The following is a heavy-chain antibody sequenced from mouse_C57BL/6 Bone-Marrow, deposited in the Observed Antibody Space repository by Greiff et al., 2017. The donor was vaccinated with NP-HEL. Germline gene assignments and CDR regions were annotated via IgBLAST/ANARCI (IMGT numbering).Heavy chain of an antibody. CDR1: GYTFTSYW. J-gene: IGHJ4*01. CDR2: IDPSDSYT. V-gene: IGHV1-69*01. CDR3: ARDYDYDDGAMDY. D-gene: IGHD2-4*01. Sequence: QVQLQQPGAELVMPGASVKLSCKASGYTFTSYWMHWVKQRPGQGLEWIGEIDPSDSYTNYNQKFKGKSTLTVDKSSSTAYMQLSSLTSEDSAVYYGARDYDYDDGAMDYWGQGTSVTVSS.